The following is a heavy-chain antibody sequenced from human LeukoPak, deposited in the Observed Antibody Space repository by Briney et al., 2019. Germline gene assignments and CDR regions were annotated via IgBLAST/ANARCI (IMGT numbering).Heavy chain of an antibody. CDR3: ARVDVSGYKLFDY. CDR2: ISYDGSNK. Sequence: PGRSLRLSCAASGFTFSSYAMHWVRQAPGKGLEWVAVISYDGSNKYYADSVKGRFTISRDNSKNTLYLQMNSLRAEDTAVYYCARVDVSGYKLFDYWGQGTLVTVSS. D-gene: IGHD3-22*01. CDR1: GFTFSSYA. V-gene: IGHV3-30-3*01. J-gene: IGHJ4*02.